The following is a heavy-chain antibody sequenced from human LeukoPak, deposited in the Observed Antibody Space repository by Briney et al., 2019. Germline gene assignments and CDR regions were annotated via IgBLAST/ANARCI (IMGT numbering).Heavy chain of an antibody. CDR3: ARLLNYYGSGSYYIDY. Sequence: GESLKISCKGSGYSFISYWIGWVRQMPGKGLEWMGIIYPGDSDTRYSPSFQGQVTISADKSIRNAYPQWSSLKASDTAMYYCARLLNYYGSGSYYIDYWGQGTLVTVSS. V-gene: IGHV5-51*01. CDR1: GYSFISYW. CDR2: IYPGDSDT. D-gene: IGHD3-10*01. J-gene: IGHJ4*02.